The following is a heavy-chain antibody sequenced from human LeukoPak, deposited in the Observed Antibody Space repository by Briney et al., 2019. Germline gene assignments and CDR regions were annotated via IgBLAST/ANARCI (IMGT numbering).Heavy chain of an antibody. V-gene: IGHV4-39*07. Sequence: SETLSLTCTVSGGSISSSSYYWGWIRQPPGKGLEWIGSIYYSGSTYYNPSLKSRVIISVDTSKNQFSLKLSSVTAADTAVYYCARSSFRSGWNGGFDYWGQGTLVTVSS. J-gene: IGHJ4*02. D-gene: IGHD6-19*01. CDR2: IYYSGST. CDR1: GGSISSSSYY. CDR3: ARSSFRSGWNGGFDY.